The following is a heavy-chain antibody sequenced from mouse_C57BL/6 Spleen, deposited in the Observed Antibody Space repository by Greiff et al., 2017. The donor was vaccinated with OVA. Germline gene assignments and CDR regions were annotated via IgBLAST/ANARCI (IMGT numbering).Heavy chain of an antibody. D-gene: IGHD1-1*01. CDR1: GYTFTDYE. CDR3: TRSSYYGYFDV. V-gene: IGHV1-15*01. Sequence: QVQLKESGAELVRPGASVTLSCKASGYTFTDYEMHWVKQTPVHGLEWIGAIDPETGGTAYNQKFKGKAILTADKSSSTAYMELRSLTSEDSAVYYCTRSSYYGYFDVWGTGTTVTVSS. J-gene: IGHJ1*03. CDR2: IDPETGGT.